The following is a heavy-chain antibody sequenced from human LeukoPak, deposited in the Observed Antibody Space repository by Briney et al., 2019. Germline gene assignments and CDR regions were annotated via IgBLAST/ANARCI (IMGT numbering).Heavy chain of an antibody. CDR2: IYYSGSA. Sequence: SETLSLTCSVSGGSISSYYWSWIRQPPGKGLEWIGYIYYSGSANYNPSLKSRVTMSVDTSKNQFSLKLTSVTAADTAVYYCARLRPVAGYDAFDIWGHGTMVTVSS. J-gene: IGHJ3*02. D-gene: IGHD6-19*01. CDR1: GGSISSYY. V-gene: IGHV4-59*08. CDR3: ARLRPVAGYDAFDI.